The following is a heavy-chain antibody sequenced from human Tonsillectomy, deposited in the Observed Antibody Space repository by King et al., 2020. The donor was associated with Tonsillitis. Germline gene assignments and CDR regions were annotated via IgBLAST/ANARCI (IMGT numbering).Heavy chain of an antibody. J-gene: IGHJ4*02. CDR2: IWYDASKK. CDR1: GFTFSNYG. V-gene: IGHV3-33*08. CDR3: ARGYGGNSGYFDY. Sequence: VQLVECGGGVVQPGTSLTLSCAASGFTFSNYGIHWVRQAPGKGLEWVADIWYDASKKYYVDSVKGRFTITRDNSENTLYLQMNSLRAEDTAVYYCARGYGGNSGYFDYWGQGTLVTVSS. D-gene: IGHD4-23*01.